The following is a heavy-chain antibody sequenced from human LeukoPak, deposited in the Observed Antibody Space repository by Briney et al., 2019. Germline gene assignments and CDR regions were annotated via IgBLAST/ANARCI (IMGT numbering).Heavy chain of an antibody. Sequence: PSETLSLTCTVSGGSISSSTYYWGWIRQPPGKGLEWIGSIYYTGSTDYNPSLKSRVTISVDTSKNQFSLKMSSVTAADTTVYYCARQFDNWGQGTLVTVSS. CDR1: GGSISSSTYY. J-gene: IGHJ4*02. V-gene: IGHV4-39*01. CDR2: IYYTGST. CDR3: ARQFDN.